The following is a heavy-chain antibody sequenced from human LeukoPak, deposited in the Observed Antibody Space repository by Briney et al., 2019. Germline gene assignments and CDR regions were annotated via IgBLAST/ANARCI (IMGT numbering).Heavy chain of an antibody. CDR2: ISSGGSTI. D-gene: IGHD1-26*01. V-gene: IGHV3-48*03. J-gene: IGHJ4*02. CDR3: ARGRVGTTTPFDY. CDR1: GFTFSNYE. Sequence: GGSLRLSCAASGFTFSNYEMNWVRQAPGKGLEWVSHISSGGSTIYYADSVKGRFTISRDNAKNSLFLQMNSLRAEDTAVYYCARGRVGTTTPFDYWGQGTLVTVSS.